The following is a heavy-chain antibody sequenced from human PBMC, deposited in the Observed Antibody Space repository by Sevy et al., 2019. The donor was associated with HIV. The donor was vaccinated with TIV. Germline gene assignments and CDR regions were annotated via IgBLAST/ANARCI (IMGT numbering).Heavy chain of an antibody. CDR2: IIPIFGTA. V-gene: IGHV1-69*13. CDR3: RLYYYGSSGDV. D-gene: IGHD3-10*01. Sequence: ASVKVSCKASGGTFSSYAISWVRQAPGQGLGWMGGIIPIFGTANYAQKFQGRVTITADESTSTAYMELSSLRSEDTAVYYCRLYYYGSSGDVWGQGTTVTVSS. CDR1: GGTFSSYA. J-gene: IGHJ6*02.